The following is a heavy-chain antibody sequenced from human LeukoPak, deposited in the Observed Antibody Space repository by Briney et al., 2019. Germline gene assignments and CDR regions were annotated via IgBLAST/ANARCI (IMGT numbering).Heavy chain of an antibody. CDR1: GFTFSTYI. Sequence: PGGSLRLSCAASGFTFSTYIMNWVRQAPGKGLEWVSSISSSNNYLYYADSVKGRFTISRDNAKNSLYLQMNSLRAEDTAVYYCAKDHFRFVGAFDIWGQGTMVTVSS. D-gene: IGHD3-16*01. V-gene: IGHV3-21*04. CDR3: AKDHFRFVGAFDI. J-gene: IGHJ3*02. CDR2: ISSSNNYL.